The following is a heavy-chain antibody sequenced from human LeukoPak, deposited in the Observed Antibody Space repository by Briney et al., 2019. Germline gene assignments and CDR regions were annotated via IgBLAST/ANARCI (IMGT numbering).Heavy chain of an antibody. D-gene: IGHD2-15*01. CDR3: ARGGYYFDY. Sequence: PGRSPRLSCAASGITFSRYGMHWVRQAPGKGLEWVAVISNDGSNTYYADSVKGRFAISRDNSKNTLFLQLNSLRDEDTAVYYCARGGYYFDYWGQGTLVTVSS. J-gene: IGHJ4*02. CDR2: ISNDGSNT. V-gene: IGHV3-33*01. CDR1: GITFSRYG.